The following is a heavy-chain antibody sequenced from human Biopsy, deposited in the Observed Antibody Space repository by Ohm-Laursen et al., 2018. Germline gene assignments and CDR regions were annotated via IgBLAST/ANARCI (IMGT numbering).Heavy chain of an antibody. V-gene: IGHV4-39*01. CDR2: IFYSGIT. Sequence: TLSLTCPVSGGSASSNVAYWAWIRQPPGKGLESIGSIFYSGITYYNPSLQRRVTMSGDTSKKQLSWNLTSVTAADTAVYYCARHPTGFWFDPWGQGTLVIVSS. CDR1: GGSASSNVAY. CDR3: ARHPTGFWFDP. J-gene: IGHJ5*02.